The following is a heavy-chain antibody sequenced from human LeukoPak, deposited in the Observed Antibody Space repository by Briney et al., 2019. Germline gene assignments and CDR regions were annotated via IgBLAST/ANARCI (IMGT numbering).Heavy chain of an antibody. CDR2: IYYSAST. Sequence: PSETLSLTCTVSGGSISSSSYYWGWIRQPPGKGLEWIGNIYYSASTYYNPSLKSRVTISVDTSKNQFSLKLSSVTAADTAVYYCASMRVGIVVVLAATCIDYWGQGNLVTVSS. D-gene: IGHD2-2*01. J-gene: IGHJ4*02. CDR3: ASMRVGIVVVLAATCIDY. V-gene: IGHV4-39*07. CDR1: GGSISSSSYY.